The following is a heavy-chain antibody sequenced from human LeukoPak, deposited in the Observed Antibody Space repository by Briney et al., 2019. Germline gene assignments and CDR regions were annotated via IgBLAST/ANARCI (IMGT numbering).Heavy chain of an antibody. D-gene: IGHD3-16*01. CDR2: INPNSGGT. CDR1: GYTFTDYA. CDR3: ARRLTNTGGDNWFDP. Sequence: GASVKVSCKTSGYTFTDYAINWVRQAPGQGLEWMGWINPNSGGTNYAQKFQGRVTITADKSTSTAYMELSSLRSEDTAVYYCARRLTNTGGDNWFDPWGQGTLVTVSS. J-gene: IGHJ5*02. V-gene: IGHV1-69*10.